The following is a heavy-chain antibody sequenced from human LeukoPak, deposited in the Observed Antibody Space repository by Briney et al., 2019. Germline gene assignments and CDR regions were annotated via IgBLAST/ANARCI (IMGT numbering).Heavy chain of an antibody. Sequence: KTSETLSLTCTVSGASISSYYWSWIRQPPGKGLEWLGYIYYSGSTSYNPSLKSRVTISVDTSKNQLSLKLSSVTAADTAVYYCARDPLGGYWFDPWGQGTLVTVSS. CDR2: IYYSGST. J-gene: IGHJ5*02. CDR3: ARDPLGGYWFDP. D-gene: IGHD5-12*01. V-gene: IGHV4-59*01. CDR1: GASISSYY.